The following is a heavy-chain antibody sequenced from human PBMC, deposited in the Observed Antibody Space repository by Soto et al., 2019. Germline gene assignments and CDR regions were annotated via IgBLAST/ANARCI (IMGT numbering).Heavy chain of an antibody. D-gene: IGHD3-10*01. V-gene: IGHV1-18*01. CDR3: ARVMVRGFIRFPAPLLEEFNCFDP. J-gene: IGHJ5*02. CDR1: GYTFTSYG. Sequence: ASVKVSCKASGYTFTSYGIIWVRQAPGQGLEWMGWISAYNGDTNYAQNLQGRLTMTTDTSTSTVYMELRSLRSDDTAVYYCARVMVRGFIRFPAPLLEEFNCFDPWGQGTLVTVSS. CDR2: ISAYNGDT.